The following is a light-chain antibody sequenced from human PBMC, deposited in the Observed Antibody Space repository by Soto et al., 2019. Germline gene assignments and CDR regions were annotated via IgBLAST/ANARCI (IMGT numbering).Light chain of an antibody. CDR3: SSYTRSSTRV. J-gene: IGLJ2*01. CDR1: SSDVGVYNY. Sequence: QSALTQPASVSGSPGQSINISCTGTSSDVGVYNYVSWYQQHPGKAPKLMIYEVSNRPSGVSNRFSGSKSGNTDSLTISGLQAEDEADYYCSSYTRSSTRVFGGGTKVTVL. V-gene: IGLV2-14*01. CDR2: EVS.